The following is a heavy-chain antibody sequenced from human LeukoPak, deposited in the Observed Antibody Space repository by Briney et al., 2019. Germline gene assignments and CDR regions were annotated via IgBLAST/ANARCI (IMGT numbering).Heavy chain of an antibody. V-gene: IGHV1-69*13. CDR1: GGTFSSYA. Sequence: VASVKVSCKASGGTFSSYAISWVRQALGQGLEWMGGIIPIFGTANYAQKFQGRVTITADESTSTAYMELSSLRSEDTAVYYCARALAAGTTLFYYYGMDVWGQGTTVTVSS. J-gene: IGHJ6*02. CDR3: ARALAAGTTLFYYYGMDV. D-gene: IGHD1-1*01. CDR2: IIPIFGTA.